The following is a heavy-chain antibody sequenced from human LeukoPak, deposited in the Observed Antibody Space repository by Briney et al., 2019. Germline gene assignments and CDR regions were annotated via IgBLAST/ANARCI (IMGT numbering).Heavy chain of an antibody. CDR3: ARDMIAARYACDI. D-gene: IGHD6-6*01. V-gene: IGHV1-2*02. Sequence: GASVKVSCKASGYTFTGYYMHWVRQAPGQGLEWMGWINPNSGGTNYAQKFQGRVTMTRDTSISTAYMELSRLRSDDTAVYYCARDMIAARYACDIWGQGTMVTVSS. CDR1: GYTFTGYY. CDR2: INPNSGGT. J-gene: IGHJ3*02.